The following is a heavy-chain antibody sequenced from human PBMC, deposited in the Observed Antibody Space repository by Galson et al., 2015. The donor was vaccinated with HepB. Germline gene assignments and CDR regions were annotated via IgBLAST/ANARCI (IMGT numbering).Heavy chain of an antibody. D-gene: IGHD5-24*01. CDR1: GVTFSRYG. V-gene: IGHV3-33*01. J-gene: IGHJ4*02. CDR3: VRLGRDEYNANY. CDR2: TWSDGSKK. Sequence: SLRLSCAASGVTFSRYGMHWVRQAPGKGLEWVAGTWSDGSKKFYADSVQGRFTISRDNSKNRLYLQMNSLRAEDTAVYYCVRLGRDEYNANYWGQGTPVTVSS.